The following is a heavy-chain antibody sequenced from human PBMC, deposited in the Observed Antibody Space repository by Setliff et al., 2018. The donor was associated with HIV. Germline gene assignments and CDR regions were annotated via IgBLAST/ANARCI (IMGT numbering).Heavy chain of an antibody. Sequence: ASVKVSCKASGYTFSDYGISWARQAPGQGLEWMGWISAHNGRINYAQKFQGRVTMTTDTSTSTVYMELGSLISDDTAVYYCAREGLWFGDRGYYMDVWGTGTAVTVSS. CDR1: GYTFSDYG. CDR2: ISAHNGRI. J-gene: IGHJ6*03. D-gene: IGHD3-10*01. V-gene: IGHV1-18*01. CDR3: AREGLWFGDRGYYMDV.